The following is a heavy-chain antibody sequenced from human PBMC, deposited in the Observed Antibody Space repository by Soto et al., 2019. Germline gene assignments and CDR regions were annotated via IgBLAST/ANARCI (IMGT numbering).Heavy chain of an antibody. CDR1: GGPISSDEYH. CDR2: IYYSGST. J-gene: IGHJ4*02. D-gene: IGHD4-17*01. Sequence: PSETLSLPCTVSGGPISSDEYHWIWIRQPPGKGLEWIGYIYYSGSTNYNPSLKSRVTISVDTSKNQFSLKLSSVTAADTAVYYCARLPFDSPEYGVAFDYWGQGTLVTGTS. CDR3: ARLPFDSPEYGVAFDY. V-gene: IGHV4-61*08.